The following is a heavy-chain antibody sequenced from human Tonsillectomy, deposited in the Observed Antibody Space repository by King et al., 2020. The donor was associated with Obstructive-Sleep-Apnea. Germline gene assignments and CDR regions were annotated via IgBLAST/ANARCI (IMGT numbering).Heavy chain of an antibody. D-gene: IGHD3-22*01. CDR2: IGTAGDT. Sequence: VQLVESGGGLVQPGGSLRLSCAASGFTFSSYDMHWVRQATGKGLEWVSAIGTAGDTYYPGSVKGRFTISRENDKNSLYLQLNSLRAGDTAVYYCARGAPYYDSSGYYSFDYWGQGTLVTVSS. CDR1: GFTFSSYD. J-gene: IGHJ4*02. V-gene: IGHV3-13*01. CDR3: ARGAPYYDSSGYYSFDY.